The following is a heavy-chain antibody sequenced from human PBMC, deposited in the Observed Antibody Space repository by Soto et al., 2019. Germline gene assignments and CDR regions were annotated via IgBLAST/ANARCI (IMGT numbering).Heavy chain of an antibody. CDR2: ISNGGST. CDR1: GFTFSNYA. J-gene: IGHJ4*02. Sequence: PGGSLRLSCAASGFTFSNYALNWVRQAPGKGLQWVSTISNGGSTYYADSVKGRFTVSRDNSKNTLYLQMNSLTAEDTAVYYCARPSIVATGTYWGQGTLVTVSS. D-gene: IGHD6-13*01. CDR3: ARPSIVATGTY. V-gene: IGHV3-23*01.